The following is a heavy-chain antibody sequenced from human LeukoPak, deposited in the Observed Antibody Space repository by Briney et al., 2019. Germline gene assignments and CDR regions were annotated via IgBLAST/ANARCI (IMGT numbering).Heavy chain of an antibody. CDR2: INSDGSST. Sequence: DPGGSLRLSCAASGFTFSSYWMHWVRQAPGKGLVWVSRINSDGSSTSYADSVKGRFTISRDSAKNTLYLEMNSLRAEDTAVYYCARYNWNSAPFDYWGQGTLVTVSS. D-gene: IGHD1-7*01. CDR3: ARYNWNSAPFDY. V-gene: IGHV3-74*01. CDR1: GFTFSSYW. J-gene: IGHJ4*02.